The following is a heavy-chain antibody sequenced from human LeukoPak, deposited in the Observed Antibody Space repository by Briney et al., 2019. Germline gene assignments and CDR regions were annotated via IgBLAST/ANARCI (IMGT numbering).Heavy chain of an antibody. CDR1: GGSFSGYY. CDR3: ARDNQYNSASSDYGGTNFDS. Sequence: SETLSLTCAVYGGSFSGYYWSWIRQAPGKGLEWIGEINHNGDTNYNPSLESRVTISGDTSKNRFSLKLSSVTAADTAMYYCARDNQYNSASSDYGGTNFDSWGQGTLVTVSS. V-gene: IGHV4-34*01. CDR2: INHNGDT. D-gene: IGHD4-17*01. J-gene: IGHJ4*02.